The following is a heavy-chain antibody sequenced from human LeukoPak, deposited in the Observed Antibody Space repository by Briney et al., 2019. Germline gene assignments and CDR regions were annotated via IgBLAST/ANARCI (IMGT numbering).Heavy chain of an antibody. Sequence: GGSLRLSCAASGFTVSSNYMSWVRQAPGKGLEWVSVIYSGGSTHYADSVKGRFTISRDNSKNTLYLQMNSLRAEDTAVYYCARHRPAYNSSWRSDFDYWGQGTLVTVSS. D-gene: IGHD6-6*01. V-gene: IGHV3-53*01. CDR1: GFTVSSNY. CDR2: IYSGGST. CDR3: ARHRPAYNSSWRSDFDY. J-gene: IGHJ4*02.